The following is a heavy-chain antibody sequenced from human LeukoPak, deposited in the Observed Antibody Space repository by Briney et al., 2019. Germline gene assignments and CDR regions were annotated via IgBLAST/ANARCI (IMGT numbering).Heavy chain of an antibody. J-gene: IGHJ4*02. CDR1: GGSLSSGDYY. CDR2: IYYSGST. CDR3: AKCSPYDFHFEY. D-gene: IGHD3-3*01. Sequence: SQTLSLTCTVSGGSLSSGDYYWSWIRQPPGKGLEWIGYIYYSGSTYYHPSLKSRVTMSVDTSKNQYSLKLSSVTAADTAVYYCAKCSPYDFHFEYWGQGMLVTVSS. V-gene: IGHV4-30-4*08.